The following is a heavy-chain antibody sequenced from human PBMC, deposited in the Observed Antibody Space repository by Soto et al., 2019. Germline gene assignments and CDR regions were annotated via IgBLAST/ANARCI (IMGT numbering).Heavy chain of an antibody. V-gene: IGHV1-18*01. CDR3: ARGGWLTSRTANWFDP. D-gene: IGHD6-19*01. J-gene: IGHJ5*02. CDR2: ISAYNGNT. Sequence: APVKVSCKASWYTFSSYGITLVRQTPGQRLEWMGWISAYNGNTNYAQKLQGRVTMTTDTSTSTAYMELRSLRSDDTAVYYCARGGWLTSRTANWFDPWGQGTLVTVSS. CDR1: WYTFSSYG.